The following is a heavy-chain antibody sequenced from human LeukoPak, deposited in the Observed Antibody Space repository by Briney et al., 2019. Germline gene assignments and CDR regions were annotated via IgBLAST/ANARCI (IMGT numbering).Heavy chain of an antibody. CDR2: ISAYNGNT. V-gene: IGHV1-18*01. Sequence: ASVKVSCKASGYTFTSYGISWVQQAPGQGLEWMGWISAYNGNTNYAQKLQGRVTMTTDTSTSTAYMELRSLRSDDTAVYYCARIGYCSSTSCKPYYYYGMDVWGQGTTVTVSS. J-gene: IGHJ6*02. CDR1: GYTFTSYG. CDR3: ARIGYCSSTSCKPYYYYGMDV. D-gene: IGHD2-2*01.